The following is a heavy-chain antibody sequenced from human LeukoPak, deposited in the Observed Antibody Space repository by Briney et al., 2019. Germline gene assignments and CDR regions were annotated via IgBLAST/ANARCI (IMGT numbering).Heavy chain of an antibody. Sequence: GGSLRLSCAASGFTFSSYGMHWVRQAPGKGPEWVAFIRYDGSNKYYADSVKGRFTISRDNSKNTLYLQMNSLRAEDTAVYYCAKDHLLYSSGLDAFDIWGQGTMVTVSS. D-gene: IGHD6-19*01. CDR3: AKDHLLYSSGLDAFDI. V-gene: IGHV3-30*02. J-gene: IGHJ3*02. CDR2: IRYDGSNK. CDR1: GFTFSSYG.